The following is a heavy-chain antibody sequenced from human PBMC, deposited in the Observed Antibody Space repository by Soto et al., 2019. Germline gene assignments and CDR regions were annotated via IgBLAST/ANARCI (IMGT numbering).Heavy chain of an antibody. D-gene: IGHD6-13*01. CDR2: ISYDGSDK. Sequence: GGSLRLSCAASGFTFSSYGMHWVRQAPGKGLERVAVISYDGSDKYYADSVKGRFTINPDTSKNQFSLQLNSVTPEDTAVYYCIRDLATAAFNWGQGTLVTVSS. J-gene: IGHJ4*02. V-gene: IGHV3-33*08. CDR1: GFTFSSYG. CDR3: IRDLATAAFN.